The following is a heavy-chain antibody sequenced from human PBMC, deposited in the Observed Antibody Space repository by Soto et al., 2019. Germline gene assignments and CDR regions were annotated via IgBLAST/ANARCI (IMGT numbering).Heavy chain of an antibody. CDR2: ISGSGGTT. CDR3: AKTANGWFSAFDI. CDR1: GFTFSSYA. Sequence: GGSLRLSCAASGFTFSSYAMSWVRQAPGKGLEWVSAISGSGGTTYYADSVKGRFTFSRDNSKNTLYLQMNSLRAEDTAVYYCAKTANGWFSAFDIWGQGTMVTVSS. J-gene: IGHJ3*02. V-gene: IGHV3-23*01. D-gene: IGHD6-19*01.